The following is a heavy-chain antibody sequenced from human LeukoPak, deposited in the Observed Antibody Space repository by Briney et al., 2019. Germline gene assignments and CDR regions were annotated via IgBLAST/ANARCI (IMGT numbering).Heavy chain of an antibody. CDR3: TRDPLRGSYGPIDY. CDR2: IHSSGST. J-gene: IGHJ4*02. V-gene: IGHV4-39*07. D-gene: IGHD1-26*01. Sequence: SETLSLTCTVSGASISSSDHYWGWIRQPPGKGLEYIGSIHSSGSTHYNPSLKYRVTISLDTSKNHFSLKVRSVTAADTAFYYCTRDPLRGSYGPIDYWGLGTLVTVSS. CDR1: GASISSSDHY.